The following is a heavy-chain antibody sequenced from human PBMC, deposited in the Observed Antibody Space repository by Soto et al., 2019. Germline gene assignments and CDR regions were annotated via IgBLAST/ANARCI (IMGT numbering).Heavy chain of an antibody. CDR1: GFSLSTTGVG. D-gene: IGHD2-15*01. V-gene: IGHV2-5*02. CDR2: IYWDDDK. Sequence: SGPTLVNPTQTLTLTCTFSGFSLSTTGVGVGWIRQPPGKALECLALIYWDDDKRYSPSLTNRLTISKDTSKNQVVLTMTNMDPVDTATYYCARTTLGYCSGGSCYSYYYGMDVWGQGTMVTVSS. J-gene: IGHJ6*02. CDR3: ARTTLGYCSGGSCYSYYYGMDV.